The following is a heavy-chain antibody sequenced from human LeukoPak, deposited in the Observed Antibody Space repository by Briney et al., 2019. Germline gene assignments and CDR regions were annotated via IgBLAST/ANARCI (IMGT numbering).Heavy chain of an antibody. CDR1: GFTVSSNY. V-gene: IGHV3-23*01. Sequence: GGSLRLSCAASGFTVSSNYMSWVRQAPGKGLEWVSTFSASSSSTYYADSVKGRFTISRDNSKNTLYLQMNSLRDEDTAVYYCAKGDTYYDLLTCFDFWGPGTLVTVSS. J-gene: IGHJ4*02. CDR3: AKGDTYYDLLTCFDF. D-gene: IGHD3-9*01. CDR2: FSASSSST.